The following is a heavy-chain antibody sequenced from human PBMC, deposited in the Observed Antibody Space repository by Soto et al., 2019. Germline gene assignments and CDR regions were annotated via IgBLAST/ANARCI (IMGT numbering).Heavy chain of an antibody. CDR3: ARVGYCTDGSCYGLSVGFDD. V-gene: IGHV3-7*01. D-gene: IGHD2-15*01. Sequence: EVQVVESGGGLVQPGGSLRLSCAASGFPFNTYCMSWVRQAAGKGLEWVANITQGGIEKYYVDSVKGRFTISRNDGKTLLFQQMNLLRAEDTALYYGARVGYCTDGSCYGLSVGFDDWGQGTLVTVSS. CDR2: ITQGGIEK. CDR1: GFPFNTYC. J-gene: IGHJ4*02.